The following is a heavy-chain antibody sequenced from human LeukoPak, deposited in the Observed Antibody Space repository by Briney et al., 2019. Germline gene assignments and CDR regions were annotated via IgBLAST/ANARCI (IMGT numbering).Heavy chain of an antibody. V-gene: IGHV3-30*02. CDR3: AKEVELLPFDY. J-gene: IGHJ4*02. D-gene: IGHD6-6*01. Sequence: GRSLRLSCAASGFSFSRYGMHWVRQAPGKGLEWVAFIRFDGSTKYYADSVKGRFTISRDNSKNTVYLQMNSLRAEDTAVYYCAKEVELLPFDYWGQGTLVTVSS. CDR2: IRFDGSTK. CDR1: GFSFSRYG.